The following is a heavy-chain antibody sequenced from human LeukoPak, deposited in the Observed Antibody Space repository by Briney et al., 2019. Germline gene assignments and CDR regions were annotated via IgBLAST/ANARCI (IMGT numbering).Heavy chain of an antibody. D-gene: IGHD6-19*01. V-gene: IGHV3-7*01. CDR3: ARDVEVAGIRDS. CDR2: INQYASEK. CDR1: EFPLRNYW. J-gene: IGHJ4*02. Sequence: GGSLRLSCTTFEFPLRNYWMSWVRQAAGKGLELVATINQYASEKYYLDSVKGRFIISRDNTDNSLYLQMNNLRADGTALYYCARDVEVAGIRDSWGQGTVVTVSS.